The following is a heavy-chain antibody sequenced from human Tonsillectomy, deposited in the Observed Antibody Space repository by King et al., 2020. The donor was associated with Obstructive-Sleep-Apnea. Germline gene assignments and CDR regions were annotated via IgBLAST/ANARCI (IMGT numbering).Heavy chain of an antibody. D-gene: IGHD2/OR15-2a*01. Sequence: VQLVESGGGLVKPGGSLRLSCAASGFTFSIYSMNWVRQAPGKGLEWVSSISNSGSYIYYTDSVKGRFTISRDNAMNSLYLQMNSLRAEDTAVYYCARDLGTTNYYYYGMDVWGQGTTVTVSS. CDR3: ARDLGTTNYYYYGMDV. J-gene: IGHJ6*02. CDR1: GFTFSIYS. CDR2: ISNSGSYI. V-gene: IGHV3-21*01.